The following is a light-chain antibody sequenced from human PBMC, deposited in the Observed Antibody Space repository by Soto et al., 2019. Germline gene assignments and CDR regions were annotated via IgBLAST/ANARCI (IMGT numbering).Light chain of an antibody. J-gene: IGLJ2*01. CDR3: AAWDDSLNGVV. V-gene: IGLV1-36*01. CDR1: NSNIGNSA. CDR2: YDD. Sequence: QSVLTQPPSVSDDPRQRVTISCSGSNSNIGNSAVNWYQQLPGKAPKLLIYYDDLLPSGVSDRFSGSKSGTSASLAISGLQSEDEADYYCAAWDDSLNGVVFGGGTKVTVL.